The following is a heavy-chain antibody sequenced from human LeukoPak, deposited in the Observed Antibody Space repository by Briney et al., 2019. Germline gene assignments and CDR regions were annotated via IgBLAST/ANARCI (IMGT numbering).Heavy chain of an antibody. V-gene: IGHV4-59*12. CDR3: ARRFPVRYYGSGEVDY. CDR1: GGSISSYY. Sequence: PSETLSLTCTVSGGSISSYYWSWIRQPPGKGLEWIGYIYYSGSTNYNPSLKSRVTISVVTSKSQFSLKLSSVTAADPAVYYCARRFPVRYYGSGEVDYWGQGTLVTVSS. J-gene: IGHJ4*02. CDR2: IYYSGST. D-gene: IGHD3-10*01.